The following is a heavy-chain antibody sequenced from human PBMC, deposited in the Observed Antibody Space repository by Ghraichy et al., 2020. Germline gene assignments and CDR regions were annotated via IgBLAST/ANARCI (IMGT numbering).Heavy chain of an antibody. CDR2: ISSSSLYM. D-gene: IGHD3-10*01. Sequence: GGSLRLSCAASGFTFSSYSMNWVRQAPGKGLEWLSSISSSSLYMYYADSVKGRFTISRDNAKNSLYLQVNSLRAEDTAVYYCARVRGEYGSGSRESYGMDVCGQGTTVTVSS. CDR3: ARVRGEYGSGSRESYGMDV. J-gene: IGHJ6*02. CDR1: GFTFSSYS. V-gene: IGHV3-21*01.